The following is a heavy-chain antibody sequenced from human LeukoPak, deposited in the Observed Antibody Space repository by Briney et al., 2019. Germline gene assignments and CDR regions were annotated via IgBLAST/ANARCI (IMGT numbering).Heavy chain of an antibody. CDR2: ISHDGSTK. CDR3: VKDSTLSFDY. Sequence: GGSLRLSCAASGLTFSGYAMHWVRQAPGKGLEWVAVISHDGSTKYDADSVKGRFTISKDNSKNKLFLQMNSLRAEDTALYYCVKDSTLSFDYWGQGTLVTVSS. J-gene: IGHJ4*02. V-gene: IGHV3-30*18. D-gene: IGHD2/OR15-2a*01. CDR1: GLTFSGYA.